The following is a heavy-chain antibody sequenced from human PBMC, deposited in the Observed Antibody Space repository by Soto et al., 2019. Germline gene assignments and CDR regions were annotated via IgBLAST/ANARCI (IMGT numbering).Heavy chain of an antibody. J-gene: IGHJ5*02. D-gene: IGHD3-3*01. Sequence: SETLSLTCTVSGGSISSGDYYWSWIRQPPGKGLEWIGYIYYSGSTYYNPSLKSRVTISVDTSKNQFSLKLSSVTAADTAVYYCARGHYDFWSGYYSPDWFDPWGQGTLVTVSS. CDR2: IYYSGST. V-gene: IGHV4-30-4*01. CDR3: ARGHYDFWSGYYSPDWFDP. CDR1: GGSISSGDYY.